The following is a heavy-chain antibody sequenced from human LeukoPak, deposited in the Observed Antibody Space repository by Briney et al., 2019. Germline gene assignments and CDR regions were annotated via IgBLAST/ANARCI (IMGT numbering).Heavy chain of an antibody. V-gene: IGHV3-48*01. CDR1: GFTFSSYS. Sequence: GGSLRLSCAASGFTFSSYSMHWVRQAPGKGLEWVSFISSSSTTIYYADSVKGRFTISRDNAKNSLYLQMNSLRADDTAVYYCARGGYGSYYYWGQGTLVTVSS. D-gene: IGHD1-26*01. J-gene: IGHJ4*02. CDR3: ARGGYGSYYY. CDR2: ISSSSTTI.